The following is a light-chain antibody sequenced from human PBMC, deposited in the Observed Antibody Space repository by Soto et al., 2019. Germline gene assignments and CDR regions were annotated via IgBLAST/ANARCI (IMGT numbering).Light chain of an antibody. CDR3: QQYGSSSYT. Sequence: EIMLTQSPGTLSLSPGERATLSCRASQSVSSNFLAWYQQKPGQAPRLLIFGATSRATGIPDRFSGSGSGTDFTLTFSRLEPEDFAVYYCQQYGSSSYTFGQGTKLEIK. J-gene: IGKJ2*01. CDR2: GAT. V-gene: IGKV3-20*01. CDR1: QSVSSNF.